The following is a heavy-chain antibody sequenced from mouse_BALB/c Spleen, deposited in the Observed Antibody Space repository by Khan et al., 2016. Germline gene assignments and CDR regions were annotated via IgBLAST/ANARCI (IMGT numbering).Heavy chain of an antibody. CDR1: GYSITSGYS. Sequence: EVQLQESGPDLVKPSQSLSLTCTVTGYSITSGYSWHWIRQFPGNKLEWMGYIHYSGSTNYNPSLKSRISITRDTSKNQFFLQLNSVTTEDTATYCCARAGVTEEYFDVWGAGTTVTVSS. D-gene: IGHD2-2*01. V-gene: IGHV3-1*02. CDR3: ARAGVTEEYFDV. J-gene: IGHJ1*01. CDR2: IHYSGST.